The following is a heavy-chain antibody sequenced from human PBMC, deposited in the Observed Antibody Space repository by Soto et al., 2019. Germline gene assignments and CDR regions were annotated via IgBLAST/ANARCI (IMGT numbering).Heavy chain of an antibody. CDR1: GGSFNDHD. CDR3: ARGLAD. J-gene: IGHJ4*02. CDR2: INHTGGT. Sequence: QVQLQQWGAGLLKPSGILSLTCAVYGGSFNDHDWSWIRQPPGKGLEWIGEINHTGGTSYNPSLKSRVTISIDTSKKQFSLRLSSVTAADTAVYYCARGLADWGQGTLVTVSS. V-gene: IGHV4-34*01. D-gene: IGHD3-16*01.